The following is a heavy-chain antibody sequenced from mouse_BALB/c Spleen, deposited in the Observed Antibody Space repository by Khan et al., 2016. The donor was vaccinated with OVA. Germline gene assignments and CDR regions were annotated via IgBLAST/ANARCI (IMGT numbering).Heavy chain of an antibody. CDR3: ARVGYNGTMDY. Sequence: QIQLVQSGPELKKPGETVKISCKASGYTFTIYGMNWVRQAPGKGLKWMGWINTYTGEPTYADDFKGRFAFSLATSASTAFLQINNLKNEDTATYFCARVGYNGTMDYGGQGTSVTVSS. V-gene: IGHV9-3-1*01. CDR1: GYTFTIYG. D-gene: IGHD2-14*01. CDR2: INTYTGEP. J-gene: IGHJ4*01.